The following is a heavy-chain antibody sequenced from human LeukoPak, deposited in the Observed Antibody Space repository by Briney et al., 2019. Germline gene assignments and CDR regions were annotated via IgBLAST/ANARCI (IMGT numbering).Heavy chain of an antibody. V-gene: IGHV3-11*01. J-gene: IGHJ4*02. CDR3: AKVDIVVVVAATPFDY. CDR2: ISSSGSTI. D-gene: IGHD2-15*01. CDR1: GFTFSDYY. Sequence: GGSLRLSCAASGFTFSDYYMSWIRQAPGKGLEWVSYISSSGSTIYYADSVKGRFTISRDNSKNTLYLQMNSLRAEDTAVYYCAKVDIVVVVAATPFDYWGQGTLVTVSS.